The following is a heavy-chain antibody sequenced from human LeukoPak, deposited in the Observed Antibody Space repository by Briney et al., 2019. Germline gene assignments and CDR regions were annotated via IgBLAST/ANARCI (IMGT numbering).Heavy chain of an antibody. V-gene: IGHV3-7*03. CDR1: GCIFSNYW. Sequence: PGGSLRLSCAGSGCIFSNYWMSWVRQAPGKGLEWVANIKEDGSEKSYVDSVKGRFTISRDNAKNSLYLQMNGLRAEDTAVYYCVRVSAGDYPDYWGQGTLVTVSS. J-gene: IGHJ4*02. D-gene: IGHD7-27*01. CDR3: VRVSAGDYPDY. CDR2: IKEDGSEK.